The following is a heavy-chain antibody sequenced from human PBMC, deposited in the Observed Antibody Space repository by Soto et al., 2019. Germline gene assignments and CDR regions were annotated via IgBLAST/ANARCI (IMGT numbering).Heavy chain of an antibody. J-gene: IGHJ4*02. CDR1: GFTFSSFA. Sequence: QVQLVESGGGVVQPGRSLRLSCAASGFTFSSFAMHWVRQAPGKGLEWVAVMSYDGSNKYYADSVKGRFTISRDNSKNTLYLQMNSRRAEDTAVYYCARPRGFVVIINFFDHWGQGTLVTVSS. CDR2: MSYDGSNK. V-gene: IGHV3-30-3*01. D-gene: IGHD3-3*01. CDR3: ARPRGFVVIINFFDH.